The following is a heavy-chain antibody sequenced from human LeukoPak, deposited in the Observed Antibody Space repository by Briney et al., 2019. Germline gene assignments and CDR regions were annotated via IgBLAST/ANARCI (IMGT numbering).Heavy chain of an antibody. CDR2: IYYSGST. J-gene: IGHJ3*02. CDR1: GGSISSSRYC. CDR3: ARLWVVVYAFDI. V-gene: IGHV4-39*01. Sequence: RPSETLSLTCTVSGGSISSSRYCWGWIRQPPGKGLEWIGSIYYSGSTYYNPSLKSRVTISVDTSKNQFSLKLSSVTAADTAVYYCARLWVVVYAFDIWGQGTMVTVSS. D-gene: IGHD2-2*01.